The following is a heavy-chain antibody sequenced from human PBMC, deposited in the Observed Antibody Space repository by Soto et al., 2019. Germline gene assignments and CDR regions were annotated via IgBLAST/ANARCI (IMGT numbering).Heavy chain of an antibody. V-gene: IGHV4-59*01. CDR3: ARALGYSYGNWFDP. J-gene: IGHJ5*02. Sequence: QVQLQESGPGLVKPSETLSLTCTVSGGSISSYYWSWIRQPPGKGLEWIGYIYYSGSTNYNPSLKSRVTISVDTSKNQFSLKLSSVTAADTAVYYCARALGYSYGNWFDPWGQGTLVTFSS. CDR1: GGSISSYY. D-gene: IGHD5-18*01. CDR2: IYYSGST.